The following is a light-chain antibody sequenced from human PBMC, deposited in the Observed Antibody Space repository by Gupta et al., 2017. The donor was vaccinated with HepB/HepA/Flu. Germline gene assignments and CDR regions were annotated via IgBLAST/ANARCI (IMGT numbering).Light chain of an antibody. CDR3: QQYNDWPLT. CDR1: HSVNRH. CDR2: GSS. V-gene: IGKV3-15*01. J-gene: IGKJ4*01. Sequence: IVLTQSPATLSVSPGERVTLSCRASHSVNRHLAWYQQKPGQAPRLLIYGSSVRATGVPTRFSASGSETEFTLAISSLQSRDFAVYYCQQYNDWPLTFGGGTKVEI.